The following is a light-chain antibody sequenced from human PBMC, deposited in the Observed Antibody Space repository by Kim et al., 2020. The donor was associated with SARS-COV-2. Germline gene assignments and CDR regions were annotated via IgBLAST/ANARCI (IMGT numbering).Light chain of an antibody. CDR1: QDISNY. Sequence: IQMTQSPSSLSASVGDEVTITCRASQDISNYLAWYQQKPGKATKLLMYATSTLQSGVPSRFRGSRSGTDFTLIITRLQPEDVATYFCQKYDSAPWTFGQGTKVDIK. J-gene: IGKJ1*01. V-gene: IGKV1-27*01. CDR2: ATS. CDR3: QKYDSAPWT.